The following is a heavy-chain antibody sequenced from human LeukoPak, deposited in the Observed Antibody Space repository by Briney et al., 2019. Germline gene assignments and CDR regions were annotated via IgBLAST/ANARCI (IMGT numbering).Heavy chain of an antibody. J-gene: IGHJ3*02. D-gene: IGHD2-8*01. Sequence: GGSLRLSCAASGFTFSSYSMNWVRQAPGKGLEWVSSISSSSSYIYYADSVKGRFTISRDNAKNSLYLQMNSLRAEDTAVYYCAREGGVGAFDIWGQGTMVTASS. CDR3: AREGGVGAFDI. CDR1: GFTFSSYS. V-gene: IGHV3-21*01. CDR2: ISSSSSYI.